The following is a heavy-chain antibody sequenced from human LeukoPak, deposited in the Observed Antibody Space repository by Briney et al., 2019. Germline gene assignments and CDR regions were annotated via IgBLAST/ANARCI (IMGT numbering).Heavy chain of an antibody. CDR3: ARGGYGAYMG. V-gene: IGHV4-34*01. CDR1: GGTFSGYY. J-gene: IGHJ4*02. CDR2: INHSGNT. D-gene: IGHD4-17*01. Sequence: PSETLSLTCAVYGGTFSGYYWSWIRQPPGKGLEWIGEINHSGNTNYNPSLKSRVTISVDTSKNQFSLKLSSVTAADTAVYYCARGGYGAYMGWGQGNLVTVSS.